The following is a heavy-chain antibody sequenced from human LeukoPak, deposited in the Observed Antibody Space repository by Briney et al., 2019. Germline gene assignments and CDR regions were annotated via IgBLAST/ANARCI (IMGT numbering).Heavy chain of an antibody. V-gene: IGHV3-7*01. CDR2: IKQDGSEK. J-gene: IGHJ4*02. Sequence: GGSLRLSCAASGFTFSSYWMSWVGQAPGEGLEWVANIKQDGSEKYYVDSVKGRFTISRDDAKNSLYLQMNSLRAEDTAVYYCARDPGRKYSSPYWGQGTLVTVSS. CDR3: ARDPGRKYSSPY. CDR1: GFTFSSYW. D-gene: IGHD6-6*01.